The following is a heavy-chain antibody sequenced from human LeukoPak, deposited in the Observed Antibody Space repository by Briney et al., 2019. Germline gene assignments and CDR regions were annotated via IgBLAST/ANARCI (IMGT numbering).Heavy chain of an antibody. CDR1: GYTFTGYY. J-gene: IGHJ4*02. Sequence: ASVTVSCKASGYTFTGYYMHWVRRAPGQGHGWMGWINPNGGGTNYAQTYQGRVTMTRDTSSSTAYMELSRLRSDDTALYYCARDTRYCTNGVCYAYYFDYWGQGTLVTVSS. V-gene: IGHV1-2*02. CDR2: INPNGGGT. CDR3: ARDTRYCTNGVCYAYYFDY. D-gene: IGHD2-8*01.